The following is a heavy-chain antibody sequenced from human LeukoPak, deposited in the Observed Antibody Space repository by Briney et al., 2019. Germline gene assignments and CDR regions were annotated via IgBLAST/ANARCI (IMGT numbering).Heavy chain of an antibody. Sequence: PSQTLSLTCTVSGGSISSGDYYWSWIRQPPGKGLGWIAYMYYSVSTYYNPSLKSRVTMSADTSKNQLSLKLRSVTAEDTAVYYCARPYYYDSRIDPWGQGILVTVSS. CDR3: ARPYYYDSRIDP. J-gene: IGHJ5*02. CDR1: GGSISSGDYY. V-gene: IGHV4-30-4*01. CDR2: MYYSVST. D-gene: IGHD3-22*01.